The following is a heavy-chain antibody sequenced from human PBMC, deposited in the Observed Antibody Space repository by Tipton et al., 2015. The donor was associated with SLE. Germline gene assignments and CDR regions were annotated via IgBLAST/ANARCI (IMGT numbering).Heavy chain of an antibody. D-gene: IGHD1-14*01. Sequence: TLSLTCTVSGGSISSGNYYWSWMRQPAGKGLEWIGHIYTSGSTNYNPSLKSRVTISVDTSKNQFSLKLNSVTAADTAVYYCARSEAAAGVLNWFDPWGQGTLVTVSS. CDR1: GGSISSGNYY. CDR3: ARSEAAAGVLNWFDP. CDR2: IYTSGST. J-gene: IGHJ5*02. V-gene: IGHV4-61*09.